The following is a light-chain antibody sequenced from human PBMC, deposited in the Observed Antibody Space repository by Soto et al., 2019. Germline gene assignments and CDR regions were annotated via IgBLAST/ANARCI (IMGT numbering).Light chain of an antibody. CDR2: DAS. CDR1: QTVRNNY. V-gene: IGKV3D-20*02. Sequence: EFVLTQSPGTLSLSPGERATLSCRAIQTVRNNYLAWYQQKPGQAPRLLIYDASSRATGIPDRFSGGGSGTDLTLTISSLQSEDFAVYYCQQYNDRPPGTFGQGTKVDIK. J-gene: IGKJ1*01. CDR3: QQYNDRPPGT.